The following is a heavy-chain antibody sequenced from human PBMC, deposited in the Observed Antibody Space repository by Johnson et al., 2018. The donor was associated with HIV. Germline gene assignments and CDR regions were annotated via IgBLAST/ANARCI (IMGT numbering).Heavy chain of an antibody. V-gene: IGHV3-20*04. CDR2: ITWNGGGT. CDR3: ASGYCSSTSCYGRKLLDDAFDI. CDR1: GFTFDDYG. J-gene: IGHJ3*02. D-gene: IGHD2-2*03. Sequence: VQLVESGGSMVRPGGSRRLSCAVSGFTFDDYGMSWVRQAPGKGLEWVSGITWNGGGTHYADSVKGRFTISRDNAKNSLYLQMNSLRAEDTAVYYCASGYCSSTSCYGRKLLDDAFDIWGQGTLVTVSS.